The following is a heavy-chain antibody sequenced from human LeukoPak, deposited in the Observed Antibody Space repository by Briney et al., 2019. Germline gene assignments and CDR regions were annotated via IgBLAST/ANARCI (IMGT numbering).Heavy chain of an antibody. CDR1: GGSISSGSYY. V-gene: IGHV4-61*02. J-gene: IGHJ6*03. CDR2: IYTSGST. Sequence: SETLSLTCTVSGGSISSGSYYWSWIRQPAGKGLEWIGRIYTSGSTNYNPSLKSRVTISYTSKNQFSLKLNSVTAADTAVYYCARDKVENTAMDDLLGHRGDYYYMDVWGKGTTVTISS. CDR3: ARDKVENTAMDDLLGHRGDYYYMDV. D-gene: IGHD5-18*01.